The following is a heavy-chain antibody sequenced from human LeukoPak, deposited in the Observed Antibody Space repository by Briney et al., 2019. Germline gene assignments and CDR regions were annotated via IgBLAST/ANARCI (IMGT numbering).Heavy chain of an antibody. Sequence: GGSLRLSCAGSGFTFRIYAMSWVRQAPGKGLEWVSAISGSGGSTYYADSVKGRFTISRDNSKNTLYLQMSSLRAVDTAVYYCARTYNIRYFDNWGQGTLVTVSS. CDR1: GFTFRIYA. D-gene: IGHD1-1*01. CDR2: ISGSGGST. J-gene: IGHJ4*02. CDR3: ARTYNIRYFDN. V-gene: IGHV3-23*01.